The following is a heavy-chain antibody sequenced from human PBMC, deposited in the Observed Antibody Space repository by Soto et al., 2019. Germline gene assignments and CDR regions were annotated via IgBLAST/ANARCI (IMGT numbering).Heavy chain of an antibody. V-gene: IGHV1-46*01. Sequence: ASVKVSCKASGYTFTSYEIHGVRQAPGQGLEWMGIINPSGGSTSYAQKFQGRVTMTRDTSTSTAYMELSSLRSEDTAVYYCARDLSSSSDYYYGMDVWGQGTTVTVSS. CDR2: INPSGGST. CDR3: ARDLSSSSDYYYGMDV. D-gene: IGHD6-13*01. CDR1: GYTFTSYE. J-gene: IGHJ6*02.